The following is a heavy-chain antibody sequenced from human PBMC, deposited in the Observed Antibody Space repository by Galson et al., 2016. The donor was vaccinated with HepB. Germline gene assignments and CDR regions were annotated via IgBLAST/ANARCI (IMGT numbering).Heavy chain of an antibody. Sequence: VKVSCKASGYMFTAYYLHWVRQAPGQGLEWMGRINPDTGGTNFAEQFQGRVTLTRARSINTAYMELRSLESDDAALYFRVRDLPRSSERADYWGQGTLVTVSS. V-gene: IGHV1-2*06. D-gene: IGHD6-25*01. J-gene: IGHJ4*02. CDR2: INPDTGGT. CDR1: GYMFTAYY. CDR3: VRDLPRSSERADY.